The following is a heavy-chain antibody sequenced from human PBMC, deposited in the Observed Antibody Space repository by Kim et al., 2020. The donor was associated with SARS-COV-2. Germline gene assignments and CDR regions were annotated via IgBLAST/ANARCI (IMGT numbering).Heavy chain of an antibody. V-gene: IGHV4-39*07. Sequence: SETLSLTCAVSGGSISSSSYSWGWIRQPPGMERNWIGSVYCNGGTYYNPSLKSPVTISVYTSKTPFSLKLSSVTAADTAVCYCAREGFYCRRSQGEVDYWGQGNLVTVSS. D-gene: IGHD3-16*01. CDR3: AREGFYCRRSQGEVDY. J-gene: IGHJ4*02. CDR2: VYCNGGT. CDR1: GGSISSSSYS.